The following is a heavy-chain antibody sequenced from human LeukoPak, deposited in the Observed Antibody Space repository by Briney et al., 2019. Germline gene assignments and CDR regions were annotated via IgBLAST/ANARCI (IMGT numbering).Heavy chain of an antibody. CDR3: ARVPQYDFRFDP. CDR2: IYYGGNT. J-gene: IGHJ5*02. D-gene: IGHD3-3*01. V-gene: IGHV4-59*12. CDR1: GGSISSYY. Sequence: SETLSLTCTVSGGSISSYYWSWIRQPPGKGLEWIGSIYYGGNTYYNPSLKSRVTISVDTSKNQFSLRLSSVTAADTAVYYCARVPQYDFRFDPWGQGTLVTVSS.